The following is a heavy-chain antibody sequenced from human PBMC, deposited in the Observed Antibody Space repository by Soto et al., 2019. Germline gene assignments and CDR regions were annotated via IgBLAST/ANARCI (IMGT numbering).Heavy chain of an antibody. V-gene: IGHV5-51*01. CDR3: ARRIEYSSSSVSLDY. CDR1: GYSFTGYW. D-gene: IGHD6-6*01. CDR2: IYPGDSDT. Sequence: PGESLKISCKGSGYSFTGYWIGWVRQMPGKGLEWMGIIYPGDSDTRYSPSFQGQVTISADKSISTAYLQWSSLKASDTAMYYCARRIEYSSSSVSLDYWGQGTLVTVSS. J-gene: IGHJ4*02.